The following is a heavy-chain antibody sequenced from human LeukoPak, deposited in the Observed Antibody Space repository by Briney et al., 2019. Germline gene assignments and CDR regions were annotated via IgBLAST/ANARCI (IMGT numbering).Heavy chain of an antibody. V-gene: IGHV3-30*02. D-gene: IGHD2-2*01. Sequence: GGSLRLSCAASGFTFSSYGMHWVRQAPGKGLEWVAFIRYDGSNKYYADSVKGRFTISRDNSKNTLYLQMNSLRAEGTAVYYCAKEIWVTSDYWGQGTLVTVSS. CDR2: IRYDGSNK. J-gene: IGHJ4*02. CDR1: GFTFSSYG. CDR3: AKEIWVTSDY.